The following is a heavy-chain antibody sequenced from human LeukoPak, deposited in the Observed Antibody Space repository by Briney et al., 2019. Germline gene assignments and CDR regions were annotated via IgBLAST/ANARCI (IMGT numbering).Heavy chain of an antibody. CDR2: IYHSGST. J-gene: IGHJ4*02. V-gene: IGHV4-38-2*02. Sequence: PSETLSLTCTVSGYSISSAYYWGWIRQPPGKGLEWIGSIYHSGSTYYNPSLKSRVTISVDTSKNQFSLKLSSVTAADTAVYYCARDTALQPLDYWGQGTLVTVSS. CDR1: GYSISSAYY. D-gene: IGHD1-1*01. CDR3: ARDTALQPLDY.